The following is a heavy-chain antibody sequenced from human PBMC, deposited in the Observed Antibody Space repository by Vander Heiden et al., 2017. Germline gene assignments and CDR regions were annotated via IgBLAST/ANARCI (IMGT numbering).Heavy chain of an antibody. Sequence: VQLVQSGAEVTQSGGSVKVSCKASGYTFRTYGITWVHQVPGQGPKWMGYISPYNGNTNNAQKFLGRATMTTDTSTSTAYMALRRLRSADTAVYYCARADDYESSGYQLPLDY. CDR1: GYTFRTYG. D-gene: IGHD3-22*01. CDR2: ISPYNGNT. CDR3: ARADDYESSGYQLPLDY. V-gene: IGHV1-18*01. J-gene: IGHJ4*01.